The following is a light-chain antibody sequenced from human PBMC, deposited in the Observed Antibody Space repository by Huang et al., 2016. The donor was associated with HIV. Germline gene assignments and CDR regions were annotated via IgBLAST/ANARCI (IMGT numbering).Light chain of an antibody. CDR2: YAS. Sequence: ETALTQSLATLSWSPGERATLSCRASQSVNSDLAWYQQKPGQPPRLLIYYASNRSTGIPSRFSGRGSGTDFTLTISSREPKDFAVYYCQQRKYWPPITFGQGTRLEIK. CDR1: QSVNSD. J-gene: IGKJ5*01. CDR3: QQRKYWPPIT. V-gene: IGKV3-11*01.